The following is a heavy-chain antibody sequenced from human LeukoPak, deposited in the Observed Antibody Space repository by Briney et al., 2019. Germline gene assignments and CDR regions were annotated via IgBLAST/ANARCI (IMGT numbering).Heavy chain of an antibody. D-gene: IGHD5-18*01. V-gene: IGHV1-69*06. CDR2: IIPIFGTA. CDR1: GGTFSSYA. Sequence: SVKVSCKASGGTFSSYAISWVRQAPGQGLEWMGGIIPIFGTANYAQKFQGRVTITADKSASTAYMELSSLRSEDTAVYYCARVVDTAMVHYFDYWGQGTLVTVSS. CDR3: ARVVDTAMVHYFDY. J-gene: IGHJ4*02.